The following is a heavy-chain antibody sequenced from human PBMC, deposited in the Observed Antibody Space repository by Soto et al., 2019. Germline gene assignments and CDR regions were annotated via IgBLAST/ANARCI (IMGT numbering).Heavy chain of an antibody. Sequence: SETLSLTCAVYGGSFSGYYWSWIRQPPGKGLEWIGEINHSGSTNYNPSLKSRVTISVDTSKNQFSLKLSSVTAADTAVYYCARDRGLRRGYGSGSQYYYYYGMDVWGQGTTVTVSS. V-gene: IGHV4-34*01. CDR3: ARDRGLRRGYGSGSQYYYYYGMDV. D-gene: IGHD3-10*01. CDR1: GGSFSGYY. J-gene: IGHJ6*01. CDR2: INHSGST.